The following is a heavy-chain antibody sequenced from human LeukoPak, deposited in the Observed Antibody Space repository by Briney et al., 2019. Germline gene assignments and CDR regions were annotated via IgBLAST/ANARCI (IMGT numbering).Heavy chain of an antibody. V-gene: IGHV3-23*01. J-gene: IGHJ4*02. CDR2: FSGSGGST. D-gene: IGHD3-10*01. CDR1: GSTFSSYA. Sequence: GGSLRLSCAASGSTFSSYAMSWVRQAPGKGLECISGFSGSGGSTYYADSVKGRFTISRDNSKNTLYLQMNSLRAEDTAVYYCAKDPVTMVRGVNHYFDYWGQGTLVTVSS. CDR3: AKDPVTMVRGVNHYFDY.